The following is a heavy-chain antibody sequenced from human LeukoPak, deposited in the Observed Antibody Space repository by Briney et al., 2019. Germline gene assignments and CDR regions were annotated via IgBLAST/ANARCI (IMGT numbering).Heavy chain of an antibody. CDR1: GGSFSGYY. D-gene: IGHD6-19*01. Sequence: SGGLCVTCAVYGGSFSGYYCSGVRQRPGGGGGWGGEINDSGRTNYNPSLKSRVTISVGTSKKPFSLNLSSVTAADTAVYYCARYQWLVRGSAFDIWGQGTMVTVSS. CDR2: INDSGRT. J-gene: IGHJ3*02. V-gene: IGHV4-34*01. CDR3: ARYQWLVRGSAFDI.